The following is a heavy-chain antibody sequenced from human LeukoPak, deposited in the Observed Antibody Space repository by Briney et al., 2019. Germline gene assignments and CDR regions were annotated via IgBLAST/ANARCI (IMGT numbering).Heavy chain of an antibody. CDR2: IYYSGST. CDR3: ARTKVVDAFDI. Sequence: SETLSLTRTVSGGSISSYYWSWIRQPPGKGLEWIGYIYYSGSTNYNPSLKSRVTISVDTSKNQFSLKLSSVTAADTAVYYCARTKVVDAFDIWGQGTMVTVSS. J-gene: IGHJ3*02. D-gene: IGHD2-15*01. V-gene: IGHV4-59*01. CDR1: GGSISSYY.